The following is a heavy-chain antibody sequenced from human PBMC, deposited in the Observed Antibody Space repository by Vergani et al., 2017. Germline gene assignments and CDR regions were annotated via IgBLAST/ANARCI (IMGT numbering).Heavy chain of an antibody. D-gene: IGHD3-22*01. V-gene: IGHV5-51*01. Sequence: EVQLVQSGAEVKKPGASLKISCQISGYSFTNYWIGWVRQLPGKGLEWMGIIHPADSDTRYSPSFQGQVTISVDRSISTAYLQRSSLRASDSAMYYCARLYGRDSSGSKYFDYWGHGTLVTVSS. J-gene: IGHJ4*01. CDR1: GYSFTNYW. CDR2: IHPADSDT. CDR3: ARLYGRDSSGSKYFDY.